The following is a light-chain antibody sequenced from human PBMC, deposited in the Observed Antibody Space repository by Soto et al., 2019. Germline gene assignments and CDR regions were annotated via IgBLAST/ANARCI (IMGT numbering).Light chain of an antibody. V-gene: IGKV3-11*01. Sequence: EIVLTQSPATLSLSPGERATLSCRASQSVSSYLAWYQQKPGQAPRLLIYGASNRATGIPARFSGSGSGTDFTLTISSLEPEVFAVYYCQQRSNWPPAFGQGTRVEIK. CDR1: QSVSSY. J-gene: IGKJ1*01. CDR3: QQRSNWPPA. CDR2: GAS.